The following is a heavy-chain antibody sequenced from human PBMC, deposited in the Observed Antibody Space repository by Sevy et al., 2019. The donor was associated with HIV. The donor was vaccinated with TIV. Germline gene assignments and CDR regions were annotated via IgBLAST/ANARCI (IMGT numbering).Heavy chain of an antibody. V-gene: IGHV4-39*01. J-gene: IGHJ4*02. D-gene: IGHD4-17*01. CDR1: GGSISSSSYY. Sequence: SETLSLTCTVSGGSISSSSYYWGWIRQPPGKGLEWIGSIYYSGSTFYNPSLRSRVTMSVDMSKNQFSLKVSSVTAADTAVYYCARLAYGDYEGMFDYWGQGTLVTVSS. CDR3: ARLAYGDYEGMFDY. CDR2: IYYSGST.